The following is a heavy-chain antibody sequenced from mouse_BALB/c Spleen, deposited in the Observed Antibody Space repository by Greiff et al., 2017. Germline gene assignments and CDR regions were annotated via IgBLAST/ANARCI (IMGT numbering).Heavy chain of an antibody. CDR2: ISSGGSYT. CDR3: ARHREEASYFDY. D-gene: IGHD3-3*01. V-gene: IGHV5-9-3*01. J-gene: IGHJ2*01. Sequence: EVHLVESGGGLVKPGGSLKLSCAASGFTFSSYAMSWVRQTPEKRLEWVATISSGGSYTYYPDSVKGRFTISRDNAKNTLYLQMSSLRSEDTAMYYCARHREEASYFDYWGQGTTLTVSS. CDR1: GFTFSSYA.